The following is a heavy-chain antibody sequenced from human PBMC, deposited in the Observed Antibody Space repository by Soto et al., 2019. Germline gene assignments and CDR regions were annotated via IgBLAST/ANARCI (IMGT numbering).Heavy chain of an antibody. Sequence: GESLKISCKGSGYSFATYWVGWVRQATGQGLEWMGWMNPNSGNTGYAQKFQGRVTMTRNTSISTAYMELSSLRSEDTAVYYCARGYSSSPPYYYYYMDVWGKGTTVTVSS. D-gene: IGHD6-6*01. CDR3: ARGYSSSPPYYYYYMDV. J-gene: IGHJ6*03. CDR2: MNPNSGNT. V-gene: IGHV1-8*02. CDR1: GYSFATYW.